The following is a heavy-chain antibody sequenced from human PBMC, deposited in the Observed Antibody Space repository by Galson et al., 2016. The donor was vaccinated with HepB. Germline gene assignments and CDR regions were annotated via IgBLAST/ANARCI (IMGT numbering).Heavy chain of an antibody. J-gene: IGHJ5*02. CDR1: GVSMSSGDYY. Sequence: ETLSLTCSVSGVSMSSGDYYWGWIRQPPGKGLEWIGSIFSRGNTYYNSSLKSRVTISVETSKNQFSLRLTSVTAADTAVYYCVRPTGRSSGRYAWFDPWGQGTLGTVSS. CDR2: IFSRGNT. CDR3: VRPTGRSSGRYAWFDP. D-gene: IGHD6-19*01. V-gene: IGHV4-39*01.